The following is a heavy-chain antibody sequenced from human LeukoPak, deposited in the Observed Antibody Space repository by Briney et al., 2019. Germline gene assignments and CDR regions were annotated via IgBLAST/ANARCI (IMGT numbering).Heavy chain of an antibody. CDR3: ARDGAVYPYYDFWSGEH. CDR2: IIPIFGTA. V-gene: IGHV1-69*05. D-gene: IGHD3-3*01. Sequence: ASVKVSCKASGGTFSSYAISWMRQAPGQGLELMGRIIPIFGTANYAQKFPGRVTITTDESTSTAYMELSSLRSEDTAVYYCARDGAVYPYYDFWSGEHWGQGTLVTVSS. J-gene: IGHJ4*02. CDR1: GGTFSSYA.